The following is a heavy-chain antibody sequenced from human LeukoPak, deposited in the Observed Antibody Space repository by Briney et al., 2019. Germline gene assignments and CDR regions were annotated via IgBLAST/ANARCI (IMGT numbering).Heavy chain of an antibody. V-gene: IGHV4-59*01. D-gene: IGHD2-15*01. CDR2: IYYSGST. Sequence: SETLSLTCTVSGGSISSYYWSRIRQPPGKGLEWFGYIYYSGSTNYNPSLKSRVTISVDTSKNQFSLKLSSVTAADTAVYYCARGGWGFDPWGQGTLVTVSS. J-gene: IGHJ5*02. CDR3: ARGGWGFDP. CDR1: GGSISSYY.